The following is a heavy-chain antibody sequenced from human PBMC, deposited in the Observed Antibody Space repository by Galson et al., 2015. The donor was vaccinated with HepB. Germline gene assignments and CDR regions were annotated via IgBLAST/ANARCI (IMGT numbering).Heavy chain of an antibody. CDR1: GFTFRSFT. CDR2: ISFDGGIQ. V-gene: IGHV3-30-3*01. J-gene: IGHJ4*02. D-gene: IGHD3-16*01. Sequence: SLRLSCAASGFTFRSFTMHWVRQAPVKGLEWLALISFDGGIQFYADSVKGRFTISRDNSKSTLYLQLNSLRPEDTAVYYCVRSYTSTWHNFGFWGQGTLVTVSS. CDR3: VRSYTSTWHNFGF.